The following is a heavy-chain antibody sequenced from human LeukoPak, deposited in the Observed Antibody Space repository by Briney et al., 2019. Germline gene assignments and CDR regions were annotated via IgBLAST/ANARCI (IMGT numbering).Heavy chain of an antibody. V-gene: IGHV3-9*01. CDR2: ISWNSGSI. CDR1: GFTFSSYS. D-gene: IGHD3-22*01. Sequence: GGSLRLSCAASGFTFSSYSMNWVRQAPGKGLEWVSGISWNSGSIGYADSVKGRFTISRDNAKNSLYLQMNSLRAEDTALYYCAKDTKGYYYDSSGLDYWGQGTLVTVSS. CDR3: AKDTKGYYYDSSGLDY. J-gene: IGHJ4*02.